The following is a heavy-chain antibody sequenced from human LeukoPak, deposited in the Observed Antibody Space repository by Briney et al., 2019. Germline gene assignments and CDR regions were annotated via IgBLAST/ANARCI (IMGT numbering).Heavy chain of an antibody. Sequence: PGGSLRLSCAASGFTFSSYSMNWVRQAPGKGLEWVSSISGSSSYIYHAGSVKGRFAISRDNAKNSLYLQMNSLRAEDTAVYYCAREVSEGFDFWGQGTLVTVSS. CDR3: AREVSEGFDF. J-gene: IGHJ4*02. CDR2: ISGSSSYI. CDR1: GFTFSSYS. D-gene: IGHD3-22*01. V-gene: IGHV3-21*01.